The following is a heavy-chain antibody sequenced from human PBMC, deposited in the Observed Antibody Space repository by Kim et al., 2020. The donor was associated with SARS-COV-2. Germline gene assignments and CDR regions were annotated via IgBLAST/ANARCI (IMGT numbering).Heavy chain of an antibody. V-gene: IGHV3-43*02. CDR1: GFTFDDYA. D-gene: IGHD2-21*02. CDR3: AKDTGLVVVTATFDY. J-gene: IGHJ4*02. Sequence: GGSLRLSCAASGFTFDDYAMHWVRQAPGKGLEWVSLISGDGGSTYYADSVKGRFTISRDNSKNSLYLQMNSLRTEDTALYYCAKDTGLVVVTATFDYWGQGTLVTVSS. CDR2: ISGDGGST.